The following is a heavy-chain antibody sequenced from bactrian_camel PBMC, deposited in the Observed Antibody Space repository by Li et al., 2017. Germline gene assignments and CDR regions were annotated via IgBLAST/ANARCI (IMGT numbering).Heavy chain of an antibody. Sequence: HVQLVESGGGSVQAGGSLTLSCVASGYTVSSTRMGWFRQAPGKEREGVACIGRDGITMYSDSVKGRFTISKDDAKNTLYLQMNSLQPEDTAMYYCAAKWCWSADFDFNWWGRGTQVTVS. CDR2: IGRDGIT. J-gene: IGHJ4*01. CDR3: AAKWCWSADFDFNW. V-gene: IGHV3S68*01. D-gene: IGHD1*01. CDR1: GYTVSSTR.